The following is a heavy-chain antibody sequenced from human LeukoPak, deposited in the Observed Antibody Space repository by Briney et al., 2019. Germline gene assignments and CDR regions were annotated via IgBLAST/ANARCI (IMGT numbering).Heavy chain of an antibody. Sequence: PSETLSLTCTVSGGSISSGGYYWSWIRQPPGKGLEWIEYIYYSGSTYYNPSLKSRVTISVDTSKNQFSLKLSSVTAADTAVYYYARGAPITIFGVVIPYWFDPWGQGTLVTVSS. V-gene: IGHV4-31*03. CDR3: ARGAPITIFGVVIPYWFDP. CDR1: GGSISSGGYY. CDR2: IYYSGST. J-gene: IGHJ5*02. D-gene: IGHD3-3*01.